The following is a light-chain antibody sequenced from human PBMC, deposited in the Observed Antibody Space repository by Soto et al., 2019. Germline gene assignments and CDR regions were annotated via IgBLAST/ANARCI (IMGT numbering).Light chain of an antibody. V-gene: IGKV1-39*01. J-gene: IGKJ4*01. Sequence: DIQMTQSPSSLSASVGDRITITCRASQSINRYLNWYQQKLGEAPRLLIYNAFTLQSGVPSRFSGGGSGTDFTLTISSLQRDDFATYCCQHSSSCPFTFGGGTKLEIK. CDR2: NAF. CDR1: QSINRY. CDR3: QHSSSCPFT.